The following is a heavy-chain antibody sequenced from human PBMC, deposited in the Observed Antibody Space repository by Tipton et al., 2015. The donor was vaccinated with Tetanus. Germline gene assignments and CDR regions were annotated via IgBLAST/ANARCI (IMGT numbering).Heavy chain of an antibody. Sequence: TLSLTCTVSGGSISSYYWSWIRQPPGKGLEWIGYIYYSGSTNYNPSLKRRVPISVDTSKNQIFLKLSSVTAADTAVYFCARDQGGGRVVRLNWFDPGGQGTLVTVSS. CDR3: ARDQGGGRVVRLNWFDP. D-gene: IGHD6-6*01. CDR1: GGSISSYY. V-gene: IGHV4-59*12. J-gene: IGHJ5*02. CDR2: IYYSGST.